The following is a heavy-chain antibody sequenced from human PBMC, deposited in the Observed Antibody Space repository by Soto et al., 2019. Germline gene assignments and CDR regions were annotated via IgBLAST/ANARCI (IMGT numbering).Heavy chain of an antibody. D-gene: IGHD3-10*01. CDR1: GFTFSSYA. CDR2: ISYDGSDS. V-gene: IGHV3-30-3*01. Sequence: QVQLVESGGGVVQPGRSLRLSCAASGFTFSSYAMHWVRQAPGKGLEWVAVISYDGSDSYYADSVKGRFTISRDTSKTTLYLQIIRWRAEDTGVYYCGRGGAGTRRGWFDPCAQAPGVTVSS. J-gene: IGHJ5*02. CDR3: GRGGAGTRRGWFDP.